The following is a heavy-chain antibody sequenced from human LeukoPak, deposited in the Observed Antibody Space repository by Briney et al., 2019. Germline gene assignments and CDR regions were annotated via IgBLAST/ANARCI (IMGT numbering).Heavy chain of an antibody. CDR2: IKPDGSDK. J-gene: IGHJ4*02. CDR1: GFMFSNYW. V-gene: IGHV3-7*01. Sequence: PGGSLRLSCIASGFMFSNYWMAWVRQVPGKGLEWLANIKPDGSDKYYVDSVKGRFTISRDNAKNSLYLQMSSLGAEDTAVYYCARDTYYYDSSGYYLTVPLDYWGQGTLVTVSS. CDR3: ARDTYYYDSSGYYLTVPLDY. D-gene: IGHD3-22*01.